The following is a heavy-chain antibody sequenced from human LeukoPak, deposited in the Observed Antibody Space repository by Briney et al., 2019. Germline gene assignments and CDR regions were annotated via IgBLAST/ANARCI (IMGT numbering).Heavy chain of an antibody. CDR2: IYYSGST. CDR3: AREPPRGSGYYSRDAFDI. J-gene: IGHJ3*02. CDR1: GGSISSGGYY. Sequence: KSSETLSLTCTVSGGSISSGGYYWSWIRQPPGKGLEWIGYIYYSGSTNYNPSLKSRVTISVDTSKNQFSLKLSSVTAADTAVYYCAREPPRGSGYYSRDAFDIWGQGTMVTVSS. V-gene: IGHV4-61*08. D-gene: IGHD3-22*01.